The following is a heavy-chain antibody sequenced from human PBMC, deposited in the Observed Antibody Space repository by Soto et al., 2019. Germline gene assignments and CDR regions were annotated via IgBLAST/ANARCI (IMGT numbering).Heavy chain of an antibody. V-gene: IGHV3-15*07. CDR3: TTRSSSWPYGMDV. D-gene: IGHD6-13*01. CDR1: GFTFSNAW. Sequence: PGGSLRLSCAASGFTFSNAWMNWVRQAPGKGLEWVGRIKSKTDGGTTDYAAPVKGRFTISRDDSKNTLYLQMNSLKTEDTAVYYCTTRSSSWPYGMDVWGQGTTVTVSS. J-gene: IGHJ6*02. CDR2: IKSKTDGGTT.